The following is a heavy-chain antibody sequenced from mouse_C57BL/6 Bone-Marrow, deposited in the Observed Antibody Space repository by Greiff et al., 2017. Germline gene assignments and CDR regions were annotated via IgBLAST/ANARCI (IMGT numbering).Heavy chain of an antibody. V-gene: IGHV1-78*01. Sequence: QVQLQQSDAELVKPGASVKISCKVSGYTFTDHTIHWMKQKPEQGLEWIGYIFPRDGSTKYNEKFKGKATLTADKSSTTAYMHLNSLTSEDSAVYFFAWQYYGSWFAYWGQGTLVTVTA. CDR3: AWQYYGSWFAY. CDR2: IFPRDGST. CDR1: GYTFTDHT. D-gene: IGHD1-1*01. J-gene: IGHJ3*01.